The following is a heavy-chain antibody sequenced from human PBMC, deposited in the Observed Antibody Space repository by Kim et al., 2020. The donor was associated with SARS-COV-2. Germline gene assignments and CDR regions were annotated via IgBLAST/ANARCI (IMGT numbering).Heavy chain of an antibody. Sequence: GGSLRLSCAASGFTFSSYAMSWVRQAPGKGLEWVSTISGSGGSTYYADSVKGRFTISRDNSKNTLYLQMNSLRVEDTAVYYCAKDGSSSGLYFDYYYYMDVWGKGATVTASS. V-gene: IGHV3-23*01. CDR1: GFTFSSYA. J-gene: IGHJ6*03. CDR2: ISGSGGST. D-gene: IGHD3-9*01. CDR3: AKDGSSSGLYFDYYYYMDV.